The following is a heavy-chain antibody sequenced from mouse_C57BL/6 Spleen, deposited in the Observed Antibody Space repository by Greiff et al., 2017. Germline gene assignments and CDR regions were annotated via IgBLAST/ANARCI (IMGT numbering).Heavy chain of an antibody. Sequence: QVQLQQSGAELVRPGASVTLSCKASGYTFTDYEMHWVKQTPVHGLEWIGAIDPETGGTAYNQKFKGKAILTADKSSRTAYMALRSLTSEDSAVYYCTGYYDYDGDPLYYFDYWGQGTTLTVSS. J-gene: IGHJ2*01. V-gene: IGHV1-15*01. CDR1: GYTFTDYE. CDR3: TGYYDYDGDPLYYFDY. CDR2: IDPETGGT. D-gene: IGHD2-4*01.